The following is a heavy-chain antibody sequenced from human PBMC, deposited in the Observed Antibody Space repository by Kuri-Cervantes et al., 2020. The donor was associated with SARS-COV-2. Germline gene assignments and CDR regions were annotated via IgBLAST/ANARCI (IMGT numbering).Heavy chain of an antibody. Sequence: SVKVSCKASGYTFTSYYMHWVRQAPGQGLDWMGGIIPIFGTANYAQKFQGRVTITTDESTSTAYKELCSLRSEDTAVYYWARGTPTGLLGLSDLCFDYWGQGTLVTVSS. V-gene: IGHV1-69*05. D-gene: IGHD2-15*01. CDR1: GYTFTSYY. CDR3: ARGTPTGLLGLSDLCFDY. CDR2: IIPIFGTA. J-gene: IGHJ4*02.